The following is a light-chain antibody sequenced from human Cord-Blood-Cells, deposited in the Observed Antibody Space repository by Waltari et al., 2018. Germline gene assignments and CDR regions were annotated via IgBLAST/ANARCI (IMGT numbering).Light chain of an antibody. V-gene: IGLV3-9*01. Sequence: SYELTQPLSVSVALGQTARITCGGNNIGSKNVHWYQQKPGQAPGRVIYRHSNRPSGIPERFSGSNSGNTATLTISRAQAGDEADYYCQVWDSSTAWVFGGGTKLTVL. CDR2: RHS. CDR3: QVWDSSTAWV. CDR1: NIGSKN. J-gene: IGLJ3*02.